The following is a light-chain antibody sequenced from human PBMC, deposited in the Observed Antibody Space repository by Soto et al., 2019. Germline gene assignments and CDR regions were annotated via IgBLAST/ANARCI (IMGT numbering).Light chain of an antibody. CDR2: DAS. V-gene: IGKV3-20*01. J-gene: IGKJ1*01. Sequence: EIVLTQSPGTLSLSPGERATLSCRASQSLTNNYFAWYQQKPGQAPRLLIYDASNRATGVPARFSGSGSGTDFTLSISRLEPEDFAVYYCQQYGDSPRTFGLGTKVYI. CDR1: QSLTNNY. CDR3: QQYGDSPRT.